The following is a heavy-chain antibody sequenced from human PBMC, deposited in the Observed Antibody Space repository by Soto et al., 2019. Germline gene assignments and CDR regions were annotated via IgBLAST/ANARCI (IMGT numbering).Heavy chain of an antibody. V-gene: IGHV4-31*03. CDR2: IYYSGST. D-gene: IGHD3-10*01. CDR1: CGSISSGGYY. CDR3: AREGAVDYYGSGSSQSYYYYGMDV. J-gene: IGHJ6*02. Sequence: LSLTCTVSCGSISSGGYYWSWIRQHPGKGLEWIGYIYYSGSTYYNPSLKSRVTISVDTSKNQFSLKLSSVTAADTAVYYCAREGAVDYYGSGSSQSYYYYGMDVWGRGTTVTVSS.